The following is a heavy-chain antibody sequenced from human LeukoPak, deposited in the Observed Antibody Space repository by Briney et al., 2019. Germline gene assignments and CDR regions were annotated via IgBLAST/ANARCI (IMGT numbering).Heavy chain of an antibody. CDR1: QYSIGAGFY. J-gene: IGHJ4*02. Sequence: SETLSLTCSVSQYSIGAGFYWGWIRQPPGKGLEWIAIIHNSGGINYNPSLQRRVTLAMDASRNQFSLKLTSATAADTAVYYCARQEGVGAFDFWGEGSLVTVSS. V-gene: IGHV4-38-2*02. CDR3: ARQEGVGAFDF. D-gene: IGHD1-26*01. CDR2: IHNSGGI.